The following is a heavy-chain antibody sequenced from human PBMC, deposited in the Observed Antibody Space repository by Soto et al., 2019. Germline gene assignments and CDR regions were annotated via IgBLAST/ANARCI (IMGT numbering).Heavy chain of an antibody. CDR1: GGSISSYY. Sequence: SETLSLTCTGSGGSISSYYWSWIRQPPGKGLEWIGYIYYSGSTNYNPSLKSRVTISVDTSKNQFSLNLTSLTAADTAIYYCTRANWYSEYWGQGTLVTVSS. CDR3: TRANWYSEY. D-gene: IGHD7-27*01. V-gene: IGHV4-59*01. CDR2: IYYSGST. J-gene: IGHJ4*02.